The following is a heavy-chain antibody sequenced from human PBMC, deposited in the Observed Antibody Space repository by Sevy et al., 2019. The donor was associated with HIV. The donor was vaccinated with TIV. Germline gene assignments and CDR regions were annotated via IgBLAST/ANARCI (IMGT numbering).Heavy chain of an antibody. CDR3: ATTKDYYDSSGSPFDY. Sequence: ASVKVSCEVSGYTLTQLSMHWVRQAPGKGLEWMGSFDPEDGETLYAQKFQGRVTMTEDTSTNTAYMELSSLRSEDTAVYYCATTKDYYDSSGSPFDYWGQGTLVTVSS. CDR1: GYTLTQLS. J-gene: IGHJ4*02. CDR2: FDPEDGET. D-gene: IGHD3-22*01. V-gene: IGHV1-24*01.